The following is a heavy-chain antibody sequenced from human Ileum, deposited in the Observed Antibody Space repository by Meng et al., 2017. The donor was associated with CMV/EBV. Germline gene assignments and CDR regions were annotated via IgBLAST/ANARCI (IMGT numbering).Heavy chain of an antibody. D-gene: IGHD2-2*02. CDR1: GGTFNRDT. CDR3: ARERKLYRYYYYYYGMDV. J-gene: IGHJ6*04. V-gene: IGHV1-69*04. CDR2: IIPIGGIT. Sequence: SVKVSCKASGGTFNRDTISWVRQVPGQGPEWMGRIIPIGGITNYAQNFQGRVTITADKSTSTAYMELSGLRSEDTAVYYCARERKLYRYYYYYYGMDVWGKGTMVTVSS.